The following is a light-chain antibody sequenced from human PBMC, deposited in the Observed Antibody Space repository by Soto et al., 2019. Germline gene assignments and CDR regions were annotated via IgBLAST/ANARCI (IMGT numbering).Light chain of an antibody. CDR2: GTS. Sequence: ETVLTQSPGTLSLSPGERATLSCRASQSVSTNYLTWYQQKPGQAPRLLIYGTSSRATGIPDRFSGSGSGTDFTLTISRLEPEDFAVYYCQQYGRSPMTFGQGTKVEI. CDR1: QSVSTNY. J-gene: IGKJ1*01. CDR3: QQYGRSPMT. V-gene: IGKV3-20*01.